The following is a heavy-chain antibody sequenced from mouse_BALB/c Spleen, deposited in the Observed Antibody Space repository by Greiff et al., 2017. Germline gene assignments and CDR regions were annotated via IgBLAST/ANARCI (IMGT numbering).Heavy chain of an antibody. CDR2: ISSGSSTI. CDR1: GFTFSSFG. V-gene: IGHV5-17*02. D-gene: IGHD1-1*01. Sequence: EVKVEESGGGLVQPGGSRKLSCAASGFTFSSFGMHWVRQAPEKGLEWVAYISSGSSTIYYADTVKGRFTISRDNPKNTLFLQMTSLRSEDTAMYYCAREGLFYWGQGTTLTVSS. CDR3: AREGLFY. J-gene: IGHJ2*01.